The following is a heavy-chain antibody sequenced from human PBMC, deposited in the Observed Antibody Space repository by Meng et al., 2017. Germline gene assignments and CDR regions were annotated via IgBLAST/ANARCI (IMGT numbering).Heavy chain of an antibody. V-gene: IGHV3-23*01. Sequence: GGSLRLSCAASGFTFSSYAMSWVRQVPGKGLEWVSAISGSGGSTYYADSVKGRFPSSRDNSKNTLYLQMNSLRAEDTAVYYCAKGLEGYQLHFDYWGQGPLVTVSS. CDR1: GFTFSSYA. D-gene: IGHD2-2*01. CDR2: ISGSGGST. J-gene: IGHJ4*02. CDR3: AKGLEGYQLHFDY.